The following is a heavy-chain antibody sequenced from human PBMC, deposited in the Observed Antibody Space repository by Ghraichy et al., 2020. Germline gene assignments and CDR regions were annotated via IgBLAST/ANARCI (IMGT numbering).Heavy chain of an antibody. CDR1: GFTFSGSA. CDR2: IRSKANSYAT. J-gene: IGHJ4*02. V-gene: IGHV3-73*01. CDR3: TRHDEYSYGRGYYFDY. D-gene: IGHD5-18*01. Sequence: GGSLRLSCAASGFTFSGSAMHWVRQASGKGLEWVGRIRSKANSYATAYAASVKGRFTISRDDSKNTAYLQMNSLKTEDTAVYYCTRHDEYSYGRGYYFDYWGQGTLVTVSS.